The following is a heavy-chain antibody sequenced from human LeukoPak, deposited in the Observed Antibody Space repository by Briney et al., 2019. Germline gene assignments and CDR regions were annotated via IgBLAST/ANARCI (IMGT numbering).Heavy chain of an antibody. Sequence: GASVNVSCKASGYTFTGYYVHWMRQAPRQRLEWMGWINPNSGDTEYEQKFQGRVTMTRDTSIATAYMEMTRLAPDDTAVYYCARDRGPSYDSGIYYQYYFHYWGQGTLVTVSS. J-gene: IGHJ4*02. V-gene: IGHV1-2*02. CDR3: ARDRGPSYDSGIYYQYYFHY. D-gene: IGHD3-10*01. CDR2: INPNSGDT. CDR1: GYTFTGYY.